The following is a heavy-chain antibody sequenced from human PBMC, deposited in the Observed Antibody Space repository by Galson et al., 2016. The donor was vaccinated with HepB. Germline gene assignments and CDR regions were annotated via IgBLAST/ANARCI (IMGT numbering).Heavy chain of an antibody. CDR3: ATSPNNNV. V-gene: IGHV3-53*01. J-gene: IGHJ6*02. D-gene: IGHD1/OR15-1a*01. CDR2: IYSGGRT. CDR1: GFTVSNNY. Sequence: SLRLSCAASGFTVSNNYMTWVRQAPGKGLEWVSVIYSGGRTYYADSVKGRFTISRDKSKNTLFLQMNSLRAEDTAVYYCATSPNNNVWGQGTTVTVS.